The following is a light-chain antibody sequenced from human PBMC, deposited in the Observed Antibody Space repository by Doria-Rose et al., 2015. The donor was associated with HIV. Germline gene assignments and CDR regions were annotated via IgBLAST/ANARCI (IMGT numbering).Light chain of an antibody. Sequence: EIVLTQSPGTLSLSPGERATLSCRASQSFSSTYLAWYQQKPGQAPSRLIYDGSTRATGIPDRFSASGSGTDFTLTINGLEPEDVALYYCHQYGTSWTFGQGTKVEI. CDR3: HQYGTSWT. V-gene: IGKV3-20*01. CDR1: QSFSSTY. J-gene: IGKJ1*01. CDR2: DGS.